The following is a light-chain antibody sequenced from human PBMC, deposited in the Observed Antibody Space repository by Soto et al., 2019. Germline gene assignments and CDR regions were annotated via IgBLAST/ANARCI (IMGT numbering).Light chain of an antibody. CDR2: GAS. J-gene: IGKJ2*01. CDR1: QSVSSN. V-gene: IGKV3-15*01. Sequence: EIVMTQSPATLSVSPGERATLSCRASQSVSSNLAWYQQKPGQAPRLLIYGASTRATGITGRFSGSGSGAEFTLTISSLQSEDFAVYYCQQYNNWLRTFGQGTKLEIK. CDR3: QQYNNWLRT.